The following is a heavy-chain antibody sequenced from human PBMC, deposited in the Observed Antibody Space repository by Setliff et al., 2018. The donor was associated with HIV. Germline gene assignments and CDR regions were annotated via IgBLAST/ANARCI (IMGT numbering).Heavy chain of an antibody. CDR1: GFTFSTYR. Sequence: GGSLRLSCAASGFTFSTYRMNWVRQAPGKGLEWVSYISGLGGGTIYYADSVRGRFTISRDDAEKSVYLQMSSLRAEDTAVYYCARAGVVEGYYYYYYMDVWGKGTTVTVSS. J-gene: IGHJ6*03. CDR2: ISGLGGGTI. V-gene: IGHV3-48*01. D-gene: IGHD2-15*01. CDR3: ARAGVVEGYYYYYYMDV.